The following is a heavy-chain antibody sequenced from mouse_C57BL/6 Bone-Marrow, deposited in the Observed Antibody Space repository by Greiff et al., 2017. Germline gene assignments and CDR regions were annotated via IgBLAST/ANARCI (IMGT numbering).Heavy chain of an antibody. CDR1: GFTFSDYG. V-gene: IGHV5-17*01. CDR2: ISSGSSTI. Sequence: EVKVVESGGGLVKPGGSLKLSCAASGFTFSDYGMHWVRQAPEKGLEWVAYISSGSSTIYYANTVKGRFTISRDNAKNTLFLQMTSLRSEDTAMYYCARALFTTVPARGYAMDYWGQGTSVTVSS. J-gene: IGHJ4*01. D-gene: IGHD1-1*01. CDR3: ARALFTTVPARGYAMDY.